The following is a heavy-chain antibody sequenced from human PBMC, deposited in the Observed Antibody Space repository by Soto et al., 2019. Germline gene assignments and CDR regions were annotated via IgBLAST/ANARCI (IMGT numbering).Heavy chain of an antibody. V-gene: IGHV4-59*01. J-gene: IGHJ4*02. CDR1: GGSISRYY. D-gene: IGHD6-13*01. CDR2: VHYTGST. Sequence: SETLSLTCTVSGGSISRYYWSGIRQPPGKGLEWIGYVHYTGSTNYNSPLKSRVTISVDTSKNQFSLKLSSVTAADTAVYYCARAGGYSSSWLPTDYWGQGTLVTVSS. CDR3: ARAGGYSSSWLPTDY.